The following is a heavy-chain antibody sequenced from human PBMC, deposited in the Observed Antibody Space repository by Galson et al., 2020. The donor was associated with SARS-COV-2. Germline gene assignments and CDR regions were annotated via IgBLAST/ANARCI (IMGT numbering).Heavy chain of an antibody. V-gene: IGHV3-30*18. J-gene: IGHJ4*02. CDR1: GFTFSSYG. CDR3: AKDREDIVVVPAAPFDY. Sequence: GGSLRLSCAASGFTFSSYGMHWVRQAPGKGLEWVAVISYDGSNKYYADSVKGRFTISRDNSKNTLYLQMNSLRAEDTAVYYCAKDREDIVVVPAAPFDYWGQGTLVTVSS. CDR2: ISYDGSNK. D-gene: IGHD2-2*01.